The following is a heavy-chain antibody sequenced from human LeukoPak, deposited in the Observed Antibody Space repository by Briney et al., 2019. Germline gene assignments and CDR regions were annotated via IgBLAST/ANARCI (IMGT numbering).Heavy chain of an antibody. V-gene: IGHV3-74*01. CDR1: GFTFSSYW. D-gene: IGHD5-18*01. J-gene: IGHJ4*02. CDR3: ARDLAMRGYSYGPDY. CDR2: INSDGSST. Sequence: GGSLRLSCAASGFTFSSYWMHWVRQAPGKGLVWVSRINSDGSSTSYADSVKGRLTISRDNAKNTLYLQMNSLRAEDTAVYYCARDLAMRGYSYGPDYWGQGTLVTVSS.